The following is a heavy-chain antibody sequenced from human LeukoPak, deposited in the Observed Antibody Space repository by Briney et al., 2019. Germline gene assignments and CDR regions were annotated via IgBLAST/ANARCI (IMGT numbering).Heavy chain of an antibody. Sequence: SETLSLTCAVYGGSFSGYYWSWIRQPPGKGLEWIGEINHSGSTNYNPSLKSRVTISVDTSKNQFSLKLSSVTAADTAVYYCARQSGAPWGELEHXDYXGQGTXVTVSS. D-gene: IGHD3-16*01. CDR1: GGSFSGYY. V-gene: IGHV4-34*01. CDR3: ARQSGAPWGELEHXDY. CDR2: INHSGST. J-gene: IGHJ4*02.